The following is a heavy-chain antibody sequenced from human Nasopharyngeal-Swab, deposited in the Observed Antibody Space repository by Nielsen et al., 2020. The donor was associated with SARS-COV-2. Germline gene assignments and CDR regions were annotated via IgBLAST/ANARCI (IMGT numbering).Heavy chain of an antibody. Sequence: SETLSLTCAVYGGSFSGYYWGWIRQPPGKGLEWIGEINHSGSTNYNPSLKSRVTISVDTSKNQFSLKLSSVTAADTAVYYCASHPGYCSSTSCYAPSYGMDVWGQGTTVTVSS. CDR2: INHSGST. D-gene: IGHD2-2*01. J-gene: IGHJ6*02. CDR3: ASHPGYCSSTSCYAPSYGMDV. V-gene: IGHV4-34*01. CDR1: GGSFSGYY.